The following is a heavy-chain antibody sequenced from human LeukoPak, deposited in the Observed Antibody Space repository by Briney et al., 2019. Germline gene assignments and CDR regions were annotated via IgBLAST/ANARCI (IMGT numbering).Heavy chain of an antibody. D-gene: IGHD4-11*01. CDR2: INSDGSST. V-gene: IGHV3-74*01. Sequence: GGSLRLSCAASGFTFSSYWMHWVRQAPGKGLVWVSRINSDGSSTSYADSVKGRFTISRDNAKNTLYLQMNSLRAEDTAVYYCARGFRVETTVTTSRGGWFDRWGEGTLVTVSS. J-gene: IGHJ5*02. CDR1: GFTFSSYW. CDR3: ARGFRVETTVTTSRGGWFDR.